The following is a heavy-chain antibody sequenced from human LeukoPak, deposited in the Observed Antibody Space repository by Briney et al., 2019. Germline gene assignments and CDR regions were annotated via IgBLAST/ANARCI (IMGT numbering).Heavy chain of an antibody. CDR3: ARAEIIVGATRGFDY. J-gene: IGHJ4*02. Sequence: ASVKVSCKASGYTFTGYYMHWVRQAPGQGLEWMGWINPNSGGTNYAQKFQGRVTMTRDTSISTAYMELSRRRSDDTAVYYCARAEIIVGATRGFDYWGQGTLVTVSS. V-gene: IGHV1-2*02. CDR2: INPNSGGT. D-gene: IGHD1-26*01. CDR1: GYTFTGYY.